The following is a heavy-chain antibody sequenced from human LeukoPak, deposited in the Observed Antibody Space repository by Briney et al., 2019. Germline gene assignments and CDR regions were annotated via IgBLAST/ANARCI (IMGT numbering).Heavy chain of an antibody. J-gene: IGHJ4*02. D-gene: IGHD4-23*01. Sequence: GGSLRLSCAASGFTFNTYGMHWVRQAPGKGLEWVAFISSDGSNKYYADSVKGRFTIPRDNSKNTLYLQMNSLRAEDTAVYYCAKEGGNPYDYWGQGTLVTVSS. V-gene: IGHV3-30*18. CDR2: ISSDGSNK. CDR3: AKEGGNPYDY. CDR1: GFTFNTYG.